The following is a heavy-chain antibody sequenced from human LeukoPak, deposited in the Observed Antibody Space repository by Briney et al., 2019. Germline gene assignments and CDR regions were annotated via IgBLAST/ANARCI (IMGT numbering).Heavy chain of an antibody. Sequence: ASVKVSCKASGGTFTSYAISWGRQAPGQGLEWMGRIIPILGIANYAQKVQGRVTITADKSTSTAYMELSSLRSEDMAVYYCARAGCSGGSCYSPYYYGMDVWGKGTTVTVSS. CDR1: GGTFTSYA. J-gene: IGHJ6*04. CDR3: ARAGCSGGSCYSPYYYGMDV. V-gene: IGHV1-69*04. D-gene: IGHD2-15*01. CDR2: IIPILGIA.